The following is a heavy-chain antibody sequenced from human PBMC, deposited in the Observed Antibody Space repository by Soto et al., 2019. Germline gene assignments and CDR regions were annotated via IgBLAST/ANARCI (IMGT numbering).Heavy chain of an antibody. D-gene: IGHD6-19*01. CDR1: GYTFTGYY. CDR3: ARGVKEQWLSDAFDI. Sequence: ASVKVSCKASGYTFTGYYMHWVRQAPGQGLEWMGWINPNSGGTNYAQQFQGWVTMARDTSISTAYMELSRLRSDDTAVYYCARGVKEQWLSDAFDIWAQGTMVTVS. V-gene: IGHV1-2*04. CDR2: INPNSGGT. J-gene: IGHJ3*02.